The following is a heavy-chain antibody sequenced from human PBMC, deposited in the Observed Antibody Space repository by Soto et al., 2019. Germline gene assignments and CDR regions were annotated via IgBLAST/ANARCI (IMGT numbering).Heavy chain of an antibody. J-gene: IGHJ4*01. CDR1: GFTFRTYW. CDR2: IKQDGSEK. D-gene: IGHD6-19*01. CDR3: AGGRGWLIDY. Sequence: EVQLVESGGGLVQPGGSLRLSCAASGFTFRTYWMNWVRQTPGKGLEWVATIKQDGSEKLYVDSVKGRFTISRDNAXXSLXXXMNXLRAXXTXXXXCAGGRGWLIDYWGHGTLVTVSS. V-gene: IGHV3-7*01.